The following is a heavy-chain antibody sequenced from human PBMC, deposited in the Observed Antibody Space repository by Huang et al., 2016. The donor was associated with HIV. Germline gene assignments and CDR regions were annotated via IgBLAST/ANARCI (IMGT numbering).Heavy chain of an antibody. CDR2: ITRSGSNM. Sequence: QVQLVESGGDLVKPGGSLRLSCAASGFIFSDYYMIWIRQAPGKGLEEVSYITRSGSNMHYVDSVKGRCTISRDSANDSLFLQMHSLRAEDTAIYYCARMQYSNGWYYFDYWGPGTLVTVSS. V-gene: IGHV3-11*04. CDR1: GFIFSDYY. J-gene: IGHJ4*02. D-gene: IGHD6-19*01. CDR3: ARMQYSNGWYYFDY.